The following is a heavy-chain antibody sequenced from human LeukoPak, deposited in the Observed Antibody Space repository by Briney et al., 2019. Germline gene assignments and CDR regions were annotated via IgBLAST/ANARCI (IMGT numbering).Heavy chain of an antibody. D-gene: IGHD3-10*01. CDR1: GFTFSIYA. Sequence: GRPLRLSCAASGFTFSIYAMHWVRQAPGKGLEWVAGTSYDGSNKYYPDSVKGRFTISRDKSKNTLSLQMDSLRAEDTAVYYCARDPSYGSGSFRWFDPWGQGTLVTVSS. V-gene: IGHV3-30*04. CDR2: TSYDGSNK. J-gene: IGHJ5*02. CDR3: ARDPSYGSGSFRWFDP.